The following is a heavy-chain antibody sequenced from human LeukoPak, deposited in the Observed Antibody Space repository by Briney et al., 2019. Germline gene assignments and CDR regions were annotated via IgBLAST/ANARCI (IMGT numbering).Heavy chain of an antibody. CDR1: GYTFTGYY. CDR3: AREQWELLTVFDY. V-gene: IGHV1-2*02. J-gene: IGHJ4*02. CDR2: INPNSGGT. D-gene: IGHD1-26*01. Sequence: ASVTVSCKASGYTFTGYYMHWVRQAPGQGLEWMGWINPNSGGTNYAQKFQGRVTMTRDTSISTAYMELSRLRSDDTAVYYCAREQWELLTVFDYWGQGTLVTVSS.